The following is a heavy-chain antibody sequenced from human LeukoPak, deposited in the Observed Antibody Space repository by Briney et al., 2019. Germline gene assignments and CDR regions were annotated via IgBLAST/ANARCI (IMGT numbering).Heavy chain of an antibody. CDR3: ASLTGRGVIHFDY. D-gene: IGHD3-10*01. CDR2: IIPIFGTA. J-gene: IGHJ4*02. Sequence: ASVKVSCKASEGTFSSYAISWVRQAPGQGLEWMGGIIPIFGTANYAQKFQGRVTITADESTGTAYMELSSLRSEDTAVYYCASLTGRGVIHFDYWGQGTLVTVSS. V-gene: IGHV1-69*13. CDR1: EGTFSSYA.